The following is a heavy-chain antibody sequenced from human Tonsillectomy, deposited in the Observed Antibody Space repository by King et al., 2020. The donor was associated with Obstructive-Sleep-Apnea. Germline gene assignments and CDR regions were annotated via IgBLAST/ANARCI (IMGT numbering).Heavy chain of an antibody. J-gene: IGHJ4*02. CDR1: GLRFTNYA. CDR2: ITKSASGI. V-gene: IGHV3-23*04. D-gene: IGHD4-17*01. Sequence: VQLVESGGHLVQPGGSLRLSCTVSGLRFTNYAMTWVRQAPGKGLEWVASITKSASGIYYADSVKGRFTISRDNSKKTVYLQMNSLRAEDTAFYYCAKELYGDYFFDMWGQRTLVTVSS. CDR3: AKELYGDYFFDM.